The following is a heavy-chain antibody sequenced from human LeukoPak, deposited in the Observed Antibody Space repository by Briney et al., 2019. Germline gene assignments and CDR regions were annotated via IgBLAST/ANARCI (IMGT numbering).Heavy chain of an antibody. V-gene: IGHV4-34*01. J-gene: IGHJ4*02. D-gene: IGHD6-13*01. CDR3: ARQSKLVEIDY. CDR1: GGSFSGYY. Sequence: NASETLSLTCAVYGGSFSGYYWSWIRQPPGKGLEWIGEINHSGSTNYNPSLKSRVTISVDTSKNQFSLKLSSVTAADTAVYYCARQSKLVEIDYWGQGTLVTVSS. CDR2: INHSGST.